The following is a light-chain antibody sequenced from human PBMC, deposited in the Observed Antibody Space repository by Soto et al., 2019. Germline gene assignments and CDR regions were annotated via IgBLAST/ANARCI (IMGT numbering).Light chain of an antibody. CDR1: QGINNY. V-gene: IGKV1-27*01. CDR2: SSS. CDR3: PQYNSYRT. J-gene: IGKJ1*01. Sequence: DTQMTQSPTSLSASVGDSFTITCRASQGINNYLAWYQQKPGKFPVLLIYSSSTLKAGLPSRFSGSGSGTEFTLTISSLQPDDFATYYCPQYNSYRTVGPGTQVEIK.